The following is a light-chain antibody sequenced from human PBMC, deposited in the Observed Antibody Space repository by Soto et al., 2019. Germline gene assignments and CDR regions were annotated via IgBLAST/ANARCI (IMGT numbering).Light chain of an antibody. J-gene: IGLJ1*01. CDR1: SRDVGGYNY. CDR3: SSFTSSNIPYV. V-gene: IGLV2-14*01. CDR2: EVS. Sequence: QSALTQPASVSGSPGQSITISCSGSSRDVGGYNYVSWYQHHPGKAPKLMIYEVSNRPSGVSSRFSGSRSGNTASLTISGLQTEDEADYYCSSFTSSNIPYVFGTGTKVTVL.